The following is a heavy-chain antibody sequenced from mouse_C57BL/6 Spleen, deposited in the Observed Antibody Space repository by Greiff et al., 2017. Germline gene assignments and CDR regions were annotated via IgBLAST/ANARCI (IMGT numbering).Heavy chain of an antibody. CDR2: IRNKANNHAT. CDR1: GFTFSDAW. Sequence: EVKVEESGGGLVQPGGSMKLSCAASGFTFSDAWMDWVRQSPEKGLEWVAEIRNKANNHATYYAESVKGRFTISRDDSKSSVYLQMNSLRAEDTGIYYCTRARDGYYVDYAMDYWGQGTSVTVSS. V-gene: IGHV6-6*01. D-gene: IGHD2-3*01. J-gene: IGHJ4*01. CDR3: TRARDGYYVDYAMDY.